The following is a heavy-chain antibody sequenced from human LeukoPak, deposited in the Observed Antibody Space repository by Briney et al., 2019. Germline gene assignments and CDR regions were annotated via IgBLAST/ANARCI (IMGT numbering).Heavy chain of an antibody. CDR1: GFTFSSYA. V-gene: IGHV3-23*01. CDR2: SSGSGGST. CDR3: AKGSAPEYCSSTSCYRGPHYYGMDV. Sequence: GGSLRLSCAASGFTFSSYAMSLVRQAPGKGLEWVSASSGSGGSTYYADSVKGRFTISRDNSKNTLYLQMNSLRAEDTAVYYCAKGSAPEYCSSTSCYRGPHYYGMDVWGQGTTVTVSS. D-gene: IGHD2-2*02. J-gene: IGHJ6*02.